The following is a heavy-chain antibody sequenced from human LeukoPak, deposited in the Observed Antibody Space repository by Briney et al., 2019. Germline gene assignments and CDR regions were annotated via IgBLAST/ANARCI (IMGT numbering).Heavy chain of an antibody. J-gene: IGHJ4*02. V-gene: IGHV1-24*01. Sequence: ASVKVSCKVSGYTLTELSMHWMRQAPGKGLEWMGGFDPEDGETIYAQKFQGRVTMTEDTSTDTAYMELSSQRSEDTAVYYCATDWAYDILTGYHRPFGYWGQGTLVTVSS. CDR2: FDPEDGET. CDR1: GYTLTELS. D-gene: IGHD3-9*01. CDR3: ATDWAYDILTGYHRPFGY.